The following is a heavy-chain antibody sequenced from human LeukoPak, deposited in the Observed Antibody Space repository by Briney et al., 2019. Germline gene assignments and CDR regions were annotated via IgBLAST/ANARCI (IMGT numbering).Heavy chain of an antibody. J-gene: IGHJ4*02. CDR3: AREAYDSSGYYSDY. V-gene: IGHV3-53*01. CDR1: GFTVSSNY. Sequence: GGSLRLPCAASGFTVSSNYMSWVRQAPGKGLEWVSVIYSGGSTYYADSVKGRFTISRDNSKNTLYLQMNSLRAEDTAVYYCAREAYDSSGYYSDYWGQGTLVTVSS. D-gene: IGHD3-22*01. CDR2: IYSGGST.